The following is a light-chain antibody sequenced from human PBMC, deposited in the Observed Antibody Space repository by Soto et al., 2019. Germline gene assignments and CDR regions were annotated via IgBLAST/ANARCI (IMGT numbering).Light chain of an antibody. CDR3: HQYAASPLT. CDR2: GAS. Sequence: EIVLTQSPGTLSLSPGESTTLSCRASHSVGRNFLAWYQQKPGRAPRLLIHGASYRATGIPDRFSGSGSETDFTLTISRLEPEDSAVYYCHQYAASPLTFGGGTKVEIK. CDR1: HSVGRNF. V-gene: IGKV3-20*01. J-gene: IGKJ4*01.